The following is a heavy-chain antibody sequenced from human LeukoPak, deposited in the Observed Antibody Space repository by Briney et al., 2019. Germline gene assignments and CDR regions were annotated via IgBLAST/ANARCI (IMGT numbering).Heavy chain of an antibody. D-gene: IGHD3-22*01. J-gene: IGHJ4*02. CDR2: IYYSGTT. Sequence: SETLSLTCTVSGGSISSDTYYWGWIRQPPGKGPEWIGSIYYSGTTYSNPSLKSRVTISVDTSKNHFSLNLNSVTGADTAVYYCARGPLDRYFYDRSGDYYFDLWGQGTLVTVSS. V-gene: IGHV4-39*02. CDR1: GGSISSDTYY. CDR3: ARGPLDRYFYDRSGDYYFDL.